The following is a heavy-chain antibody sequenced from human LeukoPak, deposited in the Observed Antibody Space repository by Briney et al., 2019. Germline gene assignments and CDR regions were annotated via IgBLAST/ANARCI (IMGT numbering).Heavy chain of an antibody. D-gene: IGHD3-10*01. Sequence: PSQTLSLTWAISRDSVSNNYAAWDWIRQSPSRGLEWLGRTYYRSKWYNDYAVPVKSRITINPDTSKNQFSLQLNSVTPEDTAVYYCAKEFLRGSGSYHNLFDYWGQGTLVTVSS. J-gene: IGHJ4*02. V-gene: IGHV6-1*01. CDR3: AKEFLRGSGSYHNLFDY. CDR2: TYYRSKWYN. CDR1: RDSVSNNYAA.